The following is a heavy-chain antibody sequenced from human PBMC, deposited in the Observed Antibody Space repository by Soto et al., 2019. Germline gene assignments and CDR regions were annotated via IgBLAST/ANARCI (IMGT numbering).Heavy chain of an antibody. D-gene: IGHD1-26*01. CDR2: IWHDGNNK. CDR1: GFTFSNYG. CDR3: ASDLVGASDSYGLDV. V-gene: IGHV3-33*01. J-gene: IGHJ6*02. Sequence: QVQLVESGGGVVKPGRSLRLSCAASGFTFSNYGMHWVRQAPGKGLEWVEIIWHDGNNKYYADSVRGRFIISRDNSKNRLYLQMNSLRAEDTAVYYCASDLVGASDSYGLDVWGQGTPVTVSS.